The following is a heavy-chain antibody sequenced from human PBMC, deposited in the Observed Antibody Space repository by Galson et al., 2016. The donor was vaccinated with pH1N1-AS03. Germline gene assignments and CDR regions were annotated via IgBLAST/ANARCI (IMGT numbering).Heavy chain of an antibody. J-gene: IGHJ3*02. D-gene: IGHD5/OR15-5a*01. CDR2: INWNSGHI. V-gene: IGHV3-9*01. CDR1: GFTFGDYA. Sequence: SLRLSCAASGFTFGDYAMHWVRQVPGKGLDWVSHINWNSGHIDYADSVKGRFTLSRDNAKNSLYLQINSLRAEDTALYYCAKGYNVYGGSGAIDIWGQGTMVTVSS. CDR3: AKGYNVYGGSGAIDI.